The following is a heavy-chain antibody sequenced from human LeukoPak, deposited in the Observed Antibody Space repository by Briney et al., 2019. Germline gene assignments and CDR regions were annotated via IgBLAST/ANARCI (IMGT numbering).Heavy chain of an antibody. CDR1: GFTFSSYS. Sequence: GGSLRLSCAASGFTFSSYSMNWVRQAPGKGLEWVSSISSSSSYIYYADSVKGRFTISRDNSKNTLYLQMNSLRAEDTAVYYCAEVDAFDIWGQGTMVTVSS. CDR2: ISSSSSYI. V-gene: IGHV3-21*01. CDR3: AEVDAFDI. J-gene: IGHJ3*02.